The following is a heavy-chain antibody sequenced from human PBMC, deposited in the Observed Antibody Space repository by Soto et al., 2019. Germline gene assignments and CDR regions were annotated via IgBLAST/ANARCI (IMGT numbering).Heavy chain of an antibody. CDR3: ARDDSRAYYYDAFDI. D-gene: IGHD3-22*01. Sequence: EVQLLESGGGLAQPGGSLRLSCAASGFTFSSYAMTWVRQAPGQGLGWVSVSSGSGGSTYYADSVKGRFTISRDNSKNTLYLQMSSLRAEDTAVYYCARDDSRAYYYDAFDIWGQGTMVTVSS. J-gene: IGHJ3*02. CDR1: GFTFSSYA. V-gene: IGHV3-23*01. CDR2: SSGSGGST.